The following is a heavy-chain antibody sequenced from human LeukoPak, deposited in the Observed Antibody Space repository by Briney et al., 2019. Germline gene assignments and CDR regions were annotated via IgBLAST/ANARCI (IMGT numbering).Heavy chain of an antibody. D-gene: IGHD1-26*01. J-gene: IGHJ4*02. CDR1: GFTFSSYW. CDR3: AKSVGSYYNYFDY. Sequence: GGSLRLSCAASGFTFSSYWMHWVRQAPGKGLVWVSRINSDGSSTYYADSVKGRFTISRDNSKDTLYLQMNSLRAEDTAVYYCAKSVGSYYNYFDYWGQGTLVTVSS. V-gene: IGHV3-74*01. CDR2: INSDGSST.